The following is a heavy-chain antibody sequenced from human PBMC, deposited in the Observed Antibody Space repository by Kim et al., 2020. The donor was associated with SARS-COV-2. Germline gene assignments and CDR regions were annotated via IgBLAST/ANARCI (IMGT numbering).Heavy chain of an antibody. V-gene: IGHV3-15*01. D-gene: IGHD6-6*01. Sequence: TDYAAPVKGRFTISRDDSKNTLYLQMNSMKTEDTAVYYCTTFARQLVLYYWGQGTLVTVSS. CDR2: T. CDR3: TTFARQLVLYY. J-gene: IGHJ4*02.